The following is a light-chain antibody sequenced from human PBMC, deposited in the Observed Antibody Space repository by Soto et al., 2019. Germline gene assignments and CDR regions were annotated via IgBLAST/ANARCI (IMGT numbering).Light chain of an antibody. CDR3: QQYNTYPLS. V-gene: IGKV1-5*03. CDR2: KAS. J-gene: IGKJ4*01. CDR1: QSISTW. Sequence: DIQMTQSPSTLSASVGDRVTITCRASQSISTWLAWDQQNPGKAPKLLIYKASNLEGGVPSRFSGSGSGTEFTITINSLQPDDFATYHCQQYNTYPLSFGGGTTVEIK.